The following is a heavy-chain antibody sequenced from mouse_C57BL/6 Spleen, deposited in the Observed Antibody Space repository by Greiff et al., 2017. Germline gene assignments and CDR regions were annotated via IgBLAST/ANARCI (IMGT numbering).Heavy chain of an antibody. CDR2: IDPETGGT. D-gene: IGHD2-5*01. J-gene: IGHJ4*01. CDR1: GYTFTDYE. V-gene: IGHV1-15*01. Sequence: QVQLQQSGAELVRPGASVTLSCKASGYTFTDYEMHWVKQTPVHGLEWIGAIDPETGGTAYNQKFKGKAILTADKSSSAAYMQLSSLTSEDSAVYYCARDYSNDGYAMDYWGQGTSVTVSS. CDR3: ARDYSNDGYAMDY.